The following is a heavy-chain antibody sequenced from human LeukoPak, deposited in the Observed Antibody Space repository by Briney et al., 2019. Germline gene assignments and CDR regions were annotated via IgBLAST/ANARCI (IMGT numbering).Heavy chain of an antibody. V-gene: IGHV3-21*01. D-gene: IGHD3-22*01. CDR2: ITSSSSYI. CDR1: GFSFKNYG. J-gene: IGHJ4*02. Sequence: GGSLRLSCAASGFSFKNYGMHWVRQAPGKGLEWVSSITSSSSYIYYADSVRGRFTISRDDAKNSLYLQMNSLRAEDTAVYYCARGGSGYSHFDYWGQGTLVTVSS. CDR3: ARGGSGYSHFDY.